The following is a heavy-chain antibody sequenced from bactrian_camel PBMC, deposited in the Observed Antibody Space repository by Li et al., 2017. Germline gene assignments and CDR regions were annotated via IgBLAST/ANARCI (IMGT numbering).Heavy chain of an antibody. CDR1: GNTFFGDE. V-gene: IGHV3S55*01. D-gene: IGHD2*01. Sequence: HVQLVESGGGSVQAGGSLRLSCAASGNTFFGDEMAWFRQIPGKEREGVALIERGGETHCADSVKGRFTTSIDRWKNTHYLQMDSLKPEDTATYSCAVAFARLTYNGDWYCPADYMHWGQGTQVTVS. CDR3: AVAFARLTYNGDWYCPADYMH. J-gene: IGHJ4*01. CDR2: IERGGET.